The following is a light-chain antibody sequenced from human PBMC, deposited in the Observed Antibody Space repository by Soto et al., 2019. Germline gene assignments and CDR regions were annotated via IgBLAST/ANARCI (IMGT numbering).Light chain of an antibody. CDR1: QSVSSN. CDR2: GAS. V-gene: IGKV3-15*01. CDR3: QQYNNWPPGFT. Sequence: EIVMTQSPATLSVSPGERATLSCRASQSVSSNLAWYQQKPGQAPRLLIYGASTRATGIPARFSGSGSGTEFTRTISSLQSEDFAVYYCQQYNNWPPGFTFGPGTKVDIK. J-gene: IGKJ3*01.